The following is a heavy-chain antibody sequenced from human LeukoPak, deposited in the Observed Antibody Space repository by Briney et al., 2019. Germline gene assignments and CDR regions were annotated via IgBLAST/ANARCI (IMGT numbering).Heavy chain of an antibody. D-gene: IGHD3-9*01. J-gene: IGHJ4*02. CDR2: ITGSGDTT. Sequence: PGASLRLSCAASGFIFRNYAMSWVRQAPGKGLEWASAITGSGDTTYYADSVKGRFTISRDNSKNTLYVEMNTLRGEETAVYYCAKWGAYDFLAGYYAPHFWGQGTLVTVPP. V-gene: IGHV3-23*01. CDR3: AKWGAYDFLAGYYAPHF. CDR1: GFIFRNYA.